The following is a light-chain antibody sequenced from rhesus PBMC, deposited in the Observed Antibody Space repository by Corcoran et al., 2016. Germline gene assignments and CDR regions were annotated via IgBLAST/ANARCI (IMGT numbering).Light chain of an antibody. CDR1: QGITND. CDR3: QHYYSTPLS. V-gene: IGKV1-25*01. J-gene: IGKJ2*01. CDR2: EAS. Sequence: DIQMTQSPSSLSASVGDRVTITCRASQGITNDLAWSQQKPGETPKLLIYEASSLQSGIPSRFSGSGSETDFPLTISSLQSDEFATYYCQHYYSTPLSLGQGTKVEIK.